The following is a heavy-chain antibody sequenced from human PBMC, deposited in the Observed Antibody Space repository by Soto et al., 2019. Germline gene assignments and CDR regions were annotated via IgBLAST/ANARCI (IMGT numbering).Heavy chain of an antibody. CDR1: GFTFGSYW. CDR3: ARAGYCGPGCYYYFDY. V-gene: IGHV3-7*01. Sequence: GGSLRLSCAVSGFTFGSYWMNWVRLIPGKGLEWVAYIKPDGSATYYVDSVKGRFTISRDNAKNSLYLQMNNLRVEDTSVYYCARAGYCGPGCYYYFDYWGQGALVTVSS. CDR2: IKPDGSAT. J-gene: IGHJ4*02. D-gene: IGHD2-21*02.